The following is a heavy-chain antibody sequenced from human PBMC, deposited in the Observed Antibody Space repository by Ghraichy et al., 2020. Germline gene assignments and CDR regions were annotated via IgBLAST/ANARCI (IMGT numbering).Heavy chain of an antibody. D-gene: IGHD3-10*01. CDR1: GITFNNYA. Sequence: GGSLRLSCAASGITFNNYAMSWVRQAPGKGLEWVSSINTNGGSTYYADSVKGRFTISRDNPKNTLYLQMNSLGAEDTAIYYCAKGARGLWFGGYFDSWGQGTLVTVSS. J-gene: IGHJ4*02. V-gene: IGHV3-23*01. CDR3: AKGARGLWFGGYFDS. CDR2: INTNGGST.